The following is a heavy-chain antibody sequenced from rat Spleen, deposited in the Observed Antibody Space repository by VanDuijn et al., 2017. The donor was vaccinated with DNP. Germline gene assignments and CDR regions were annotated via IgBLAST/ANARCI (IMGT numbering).Heavy chain of an antibody. CDR3: AKAGGYSPWYFDY. V-gene: IGHV5-31*01. D-gene: IGHD1-11*01. Sequence: EVQLVESGGGLVQPGGSLKLSCVASGFTFSYYWMTWIRQVPGKGLEWIASITSGAGTTSYADSVKGRFTVSRDNAKSTLYLQMDSLRSEETATYYCAKAGGYSPWYFDYWGQGVMVTVSS. CDR2: ITSGAGTT. J-gene: IGHJ2*01. CDR1: GFTFSYYW.